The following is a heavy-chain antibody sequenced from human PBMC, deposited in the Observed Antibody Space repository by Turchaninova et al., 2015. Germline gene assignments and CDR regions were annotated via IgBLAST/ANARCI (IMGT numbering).Heavy chain of an antibody. CDR2: IFSNDEK. CDR3: AQMREFDSYSYYGMDV. J-gene: IGHJ6*02. V-gene: IGHV2-26*01. CDR1: GFSLTNARIG. Sequence: VTLKESGPVLVKPTETVTLTCTVSGFSLTNARIGVSWIRQPPGKALEWLAHIFSNDEKSYSTSLKSTLTISKDTSKSQVVLIMTNMDPVDQATYFCAQMREFDSYSYYGMDVWGQGTTVTVSS. D-gene: IGHD3-9*01.